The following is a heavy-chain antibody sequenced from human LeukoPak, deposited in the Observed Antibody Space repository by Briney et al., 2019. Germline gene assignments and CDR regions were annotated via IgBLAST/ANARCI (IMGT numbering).Heavy chain of an antibody. J-gene: IGHJ4*02. CDR1: GFTFGDYA. Sequence: GGSLRLSCTASGFTFGDYAMSWVRQAPGKGLEWVGFIGSKAYGGTTEYAASVKGRFTISRDDSKSIAYLQMNSLKTEDTAVYYCTRIDYDILTGYPFPFYFDYWGQGTLVTVSS. D-gene: IGHD3-9*01. V-gene: IGHV3-49*04. CDR2: IGSKAYGGTT. CDR3: TRIDYDILTGYPFPFYFDY.